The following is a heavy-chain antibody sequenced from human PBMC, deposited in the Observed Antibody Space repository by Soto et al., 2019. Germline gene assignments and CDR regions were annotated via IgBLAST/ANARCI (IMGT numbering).Heavy chain of an antibody. CDR2: IWYDGSNK. Sequence: GGSLRLSCAASGFTFSSYGMHWVRQAPGKGLGWVAVIWYDGSNKYYADSVKGRFTISRDNSKNTLYLQMNSLRAEDTAVYYCARDNSRQQQLCILYYYYGMDVWGQGTTVTVSS. D-gene: IGHD6-13*01. J-gene: IGHJ6*02. CDR1: GFTFSSYG. CDR3: ARDNSRQQQLCILYYYYGMDV. V-gene: IGHV3-33*01.